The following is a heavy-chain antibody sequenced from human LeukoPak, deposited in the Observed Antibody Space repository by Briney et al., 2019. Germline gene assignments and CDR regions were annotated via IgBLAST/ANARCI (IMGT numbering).Heavy chain of an antibody. V-gene: IGHV3-30*02. CDR3: ARGAGYSSGWYDY. CDR1: GFTFSSYG. D-gene: IGHD6-19*01. Sequence: PGGSLRLSCAASGFTFSSYGMHWVRQAPGKGLEWVAFIRYDGSNKYYADSVKGRFTISRDNSKNTLYLQMNSLRAEDTAVYYCARGAGYSSGWYDYWGQGTLVTVSS. CDR2: IRYDGSNK. J-gene: IGHJ4*02.